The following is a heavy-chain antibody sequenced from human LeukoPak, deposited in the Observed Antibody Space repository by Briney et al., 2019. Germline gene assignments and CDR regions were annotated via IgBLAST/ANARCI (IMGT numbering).Heavy chain of an antibody. D-gene: IGHD1-1*01. CDR3: ARAWNRGYYFDY. Sequence: SETLSLTCTVSGGSISSGGYYWSWIRQHPGKGLEWIGYIYYSGSTYYNPSLKSRVTISVDTSKNQLSLKLSSVTAADTAVYYCARAWNRGYYFDYWGQGTLVTVSS. CDR1: GGSISSGGYY. J-gene: IGHJ4*02. V-gene: IGHV4-31*03. CDR2: IYYSGST.